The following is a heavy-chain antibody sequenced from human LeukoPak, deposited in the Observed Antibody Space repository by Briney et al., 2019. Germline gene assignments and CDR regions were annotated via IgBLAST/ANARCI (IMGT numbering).Heavy chain of an antibody. J-gene: IGHJ4*02. CDR1: GYTVTGYY. Sequence: ASVKVSGNASGYTVTGYYMHGVRQAPGQGLEGMGWINPDNGGTNYAQKFQGRVTMTRDMSISTAYIELSRLRSDDTAVYYCARDPSNSGYDYLYYFDYWGQGTLVTVSS. CDR3: ARDPSNSGYDYLYYFDY. CDR2: INPDNGGT. D-gene: IGHD5-12*01. V-gene: IGHV1-2*02.